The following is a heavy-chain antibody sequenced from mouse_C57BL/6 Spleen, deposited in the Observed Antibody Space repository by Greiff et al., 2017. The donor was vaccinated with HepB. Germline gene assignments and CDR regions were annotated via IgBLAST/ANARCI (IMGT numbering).Heavy chain of an antibody. V-gene: IGHV10-1*01. Sequence: EVQLQESGGGLVQPKGSLKLSCAASGFSFNTYAMNWVRQAPGKGLEWVARIRSKSNNYATYYADSVKDRFTISRDDSESMLYLQMNNLKTEDTAMYYCVRHDWDEFAYWGQGTLVTVSA. CDR3: VRHDWDEFAY. J-gene: IGHJ3*01. CDR2: IRSKSNNYAT. D-gene: IGHD4-1*01. CDR1: GFSFNTYA.